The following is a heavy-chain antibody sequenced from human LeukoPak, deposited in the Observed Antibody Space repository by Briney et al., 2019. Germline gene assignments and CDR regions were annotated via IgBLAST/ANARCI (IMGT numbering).Heavy chain of an antibody. CDR1: GFTFSSYE. Sequence: GGSLRLSCAASGFTFSSYEMNWVRQAPGKGLEWVSYISSSGSTIYYADSVKGRFTFSRDNAKNSLYLQMNSLRAEDTAVYYCAGEYSGYGETKIDYWGQGTLVTVSS. CDR2: ISSSGSTI. V-gene: IGHV3-48*03. D-gene: IGHD5-12*01. J-gene: IGHJ4*02. CDR3: AGEYSGYGETKIDY.